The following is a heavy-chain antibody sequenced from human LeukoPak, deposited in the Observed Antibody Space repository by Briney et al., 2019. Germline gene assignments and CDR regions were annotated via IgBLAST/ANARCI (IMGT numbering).Heavy chain of an antibody. CDR1: GGTFSSYA. Sequence: ASVKVSCKASGGTFSSYAISWVRQAPGQGLEWMGRIIPILGIANYAQKFQGRVTITADKSTSTAYMELSSLRSEDTAVYYCARDSWRDGYNLEIRYNWFDPWGQGTLVTVSS. D-gene: IGHD5-24*01. CDR3: ARDSWRDGYNLEIRYNWFDP. CDR2: IIPILGIA. J-gene: IGHJ5*02. V-gene: IGHV1-69*04.